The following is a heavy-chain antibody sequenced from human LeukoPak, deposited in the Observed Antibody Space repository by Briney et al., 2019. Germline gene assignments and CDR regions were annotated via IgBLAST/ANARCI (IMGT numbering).Heavy chain of an antibody. Sequence: GGSLRLSCAASGFTFSSYGMHWVRQAPGKGLEWVAVIWYDGSNKYYADSVKGRFTISRDNSKNTLYLQMNSLRAEDTAVYYCARDPSGYDILTGYYHHNWFDPWGQGTLVTVSS. CDR3: ARDPSGYDILTGYYHHNWFDP. J-gene: IGHJ5*02. CDR1: GFTFSSYG. CDR2: IWYDGSNK. V-gene: IGHV3-33*01. D-gene: IGHD3-9*01.